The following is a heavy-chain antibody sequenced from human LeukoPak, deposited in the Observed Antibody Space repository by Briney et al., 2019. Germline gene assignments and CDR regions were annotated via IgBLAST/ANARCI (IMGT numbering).Heavy chain of an antibody. J-gene: IGHJ3*02. CDR1: GGSISSYY. CDR2: IYTSGST. Sequence: SETLSLTCTVSGGSISSYYWSWIRQPAGKGLEWIGRIYTSGSTTYHPSLKSRVTMSVDTSKNQFSLKLSSVTAADTAVYYCARDNFGHYGSGNNAFDIWGQGTMVTVSS. D-gene: IGHD3-10*01. CDR3: ARDNFGHYGSGNNAFDI. V-gene: IGHV4-4*07.